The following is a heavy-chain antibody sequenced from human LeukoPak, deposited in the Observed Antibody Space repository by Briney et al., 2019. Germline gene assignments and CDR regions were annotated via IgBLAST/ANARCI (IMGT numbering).Heavy chain of an antibody. CDR2: INHSGST. D-gene: IGHD2-21*02. CDR1: GGSFSGYY. Sequence: SETLSLTCAVYGGSFSGYYWSWIRQPPGKGLEWIGEINHSGSTNYNPSLKSRVTISVDTSKNQFSLKLSSVTAADTAVYYCARASAGGIVVVTARTFDPWGQGTLVTVSS. CDR3: ARASAGGIVVVTARTFDP. V-gene: IGHV4-34*01. J-gene: IGHJ5*02.